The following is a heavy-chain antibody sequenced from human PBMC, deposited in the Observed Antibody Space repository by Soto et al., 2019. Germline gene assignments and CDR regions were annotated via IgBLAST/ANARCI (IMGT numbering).Heavy chain of an antibody. J-gene: IGHJ4*02. CDR3: TKGSAWYREMF. D-gene: IGHD6-19*01. CDR1: GGSINSYY. CDR2: IYYTGST. Sequence: PSETLSLTCTVSGGSINSYYWTWIRQPPGKGLEWIGYIYYTGSTSYNPSLKSRVTMSVDTSKNQFSLKLNSVTAADTAVYYCTKGSAWYREMFWGQGPLVTVSS. V-gene: IGHV4-59*01.